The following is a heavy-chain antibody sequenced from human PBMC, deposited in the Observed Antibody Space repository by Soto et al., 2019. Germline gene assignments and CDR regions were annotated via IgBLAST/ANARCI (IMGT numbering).Heavy chain of an antibody. J-gene: IGHJ2*01. CDR2: ISAYNGNT. V-gene: IGHV1-18*01. CDR1: GYTFTNYG. D-gene: IGHD2-8*01. CDR3: AREVKEGHCSNGVCYTSWYFDL. Sequence: GASVKVSCKASGYTFTNYGITWVRQAPGQGLEWMGWISAYNGNTDYAQKLQGRVTMTTDTSTSTAYMELRSLRSDDTAVYYCAREVKEGHCSNGVCYTSWYFDLWGRGTLVTVSS.